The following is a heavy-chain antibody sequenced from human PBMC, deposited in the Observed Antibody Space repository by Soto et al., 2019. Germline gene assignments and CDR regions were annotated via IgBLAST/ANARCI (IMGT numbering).Heavy chain of an antibody. CDR3: ARASYDSSTYYLDY. J-gene: IGHJ4*02. V-gene: IGHV4-30-2*05. CDR1: GGSISSGGYS. CDR2: IYHSGST. D-gene: IGHD3-22*01. Sequence: SETLSLTCAVSGGSISSGGYSCNWIRQPPGKGLEWIGYIYHSGSTYYNPSLKSRVTISVDTSNNQFSLKLSSVTAADTAVYYCARASYDSSTYYLDYWGQGTLVTVSS.